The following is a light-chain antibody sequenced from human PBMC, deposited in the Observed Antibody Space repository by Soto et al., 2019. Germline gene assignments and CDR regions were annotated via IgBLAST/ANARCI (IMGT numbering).Light chain of an antibody. CDR1: SSNVGGYNY. CDR3: CSYAASYTLL. J-gene: IGLJ3*02. V-gene: IGLV2-11*01. CDR2: DAS. Sequence: QSVLTQPRSVSASPGQSVTISCTGTSSNVGGYNYVSWYQQNPGKAPKLMIYDASKRPPGVPDRFSGSKSGNAAFLTISGLPVEDEADYYCCSYAASYTLLFGGGTKLTVL.